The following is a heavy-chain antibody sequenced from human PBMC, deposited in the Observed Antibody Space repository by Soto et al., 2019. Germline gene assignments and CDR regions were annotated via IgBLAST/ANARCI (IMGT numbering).Heavy chain of an antibody. CDR3: ARDVFFDSGGKFDY. D-gene: IGHD3-22*01. CDR2: IDPSDSYT. CDR1: GYTFTTYW. V-gene: IGHV5-10-1*01. J-gene: IGHJ4*02. Sequence: PGESLKISCKGSGYTFTTYWITWGRQMPGKGLEWMGTIDPSDSYTNYSPSFQGHVTISADKSTGTAYLQWSSLKASDTAIYYCARDVFFDSGGKFDYWGPGTLVTVSS.